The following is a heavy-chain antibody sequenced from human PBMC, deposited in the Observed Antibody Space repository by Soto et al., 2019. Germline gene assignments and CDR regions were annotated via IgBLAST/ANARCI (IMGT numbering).Heavy chain of an antibody. CDR1: GYTFTSYA. Sequence: ASVKVSCKASGYTFTSYAMQWVRQAPGQRLEWMGWINAGNGNTKYSQKFQGRVTITSDTSASTDYMELSSLRSEDTAVYYCARDLGGWNDYWGQGTLVTVSS. CDR3: ARDLGGWNDY. D-gene: IGHD6-19*01. J-gene: IGHJ4*02. CDR2: INAGNGNT. V-gene: IGHV1-3*01.